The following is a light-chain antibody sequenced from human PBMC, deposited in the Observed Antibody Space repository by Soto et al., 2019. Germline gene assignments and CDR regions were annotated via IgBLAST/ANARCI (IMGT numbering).Light chain of an antibody. Sequence: DIRMTKSPSSLSAYVVDRVNSTCRASQSISSWLAWYQQKPGKATKIMIYAEYSLQSGVKSRFSGSGSGTDFTLTIRSLQPEDFATYYCKQLNSYHWTLGTGTKVDLK. J-gene: IGKJ1*01. CDR3: KQLNSYHWT. CDR1: QSISSW. V-gene: IGKV1-9*01. CDR2: AEY.